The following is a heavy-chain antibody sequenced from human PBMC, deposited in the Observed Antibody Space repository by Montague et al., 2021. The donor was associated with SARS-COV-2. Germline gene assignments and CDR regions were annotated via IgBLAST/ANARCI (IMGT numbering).Heavy chain of an antibody. D-gene: IGHD4-23*01. V-gene: IGHV4-59*01. CDR1: GGSITGYY. CDR3: VRGHPYGGPRGAYDI. J-gene: IGHJ3*02. Sequence: SETLSLTCTVSGGSITGYYWGWLRRSPGKGLEWIAYIYDGGAVNXXPSLVSRVTISTDTSKNQLSLKVNSVTAADAAVYYCVRGHPYGGPRGAYDIWGQGTVVTVSS. CDR2: IYDGGAV.